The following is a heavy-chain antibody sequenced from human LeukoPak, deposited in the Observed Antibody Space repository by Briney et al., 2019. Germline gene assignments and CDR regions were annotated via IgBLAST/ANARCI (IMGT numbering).Heavy chain of an antibody. V-gene: IGHV3-64*01. Sequence: GGSLRLSCAASGFTFSSYAMRWVRQAPGKGLEYVSAISSNGGSTYCANSVKGRFTISRDNSKNTLYLQMGSLRAEDMAVYYCARGLMEMGAYDSSAYVGSAFDYWGQGTLVTVSS. CDR1: GFTFSSYA. J-gene: IGHJ4*02. CDR3: ARGLMEMGAYDSSAYVGSAFDY. D-gene: IGHD3-22*01. CDR2: ISSNGGST.